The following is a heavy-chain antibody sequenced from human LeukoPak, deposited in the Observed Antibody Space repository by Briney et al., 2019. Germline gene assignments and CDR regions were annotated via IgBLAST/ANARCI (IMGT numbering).Heavy chain of an antibody. CDR1: GGSISSYY. V-gene: IGHV4-59*13. D-gene: IGHD4-11*01. CDR2: IYYSGST. J-gene: IGHJ4*02. CDR3: ARHGGTRVTLVEVYYFDY. Sequence: SETLSLTCTVSGGSISSYYWSWIRQPPGKGLEGPGYIYYSGSTNYNPSLKSRVTISVDTSKNQFSLKLSSVTAADTAVYYCARHGGTRVTLVEVYYFDYWGQGALVTVSS.